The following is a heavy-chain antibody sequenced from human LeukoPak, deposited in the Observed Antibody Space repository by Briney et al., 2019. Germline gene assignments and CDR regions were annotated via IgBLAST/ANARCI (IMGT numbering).Heavy chain of an antibody. CDR1: GFIFSSYA. J-gene: IGHJ4*02. CDR3: ARDMVASVVVPAAADY. V-gene: IGHV3-23*01. Sequence: GGSLRLSCAASGFIFSSYAMSWVRQAPGKGLEWVSSISNSGDSTYYADSVKGRFTISRDNSKTTLYLQMNSLRAGDTAVYYCARDMVASVVVPAAADYWGQGTLVTVSS. D-gene: IGHD2-2*01. CDR2: ISNSGDST.